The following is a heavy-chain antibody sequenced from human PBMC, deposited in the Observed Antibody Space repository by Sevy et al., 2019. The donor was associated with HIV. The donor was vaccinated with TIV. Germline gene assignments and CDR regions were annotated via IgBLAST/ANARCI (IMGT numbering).Heavy chain of an antibody. CDR2: LSFACGRI. CDR3: AREGCSKPHDY. CDR1: GFTFSKYS. Sequence: WSLRLSCVASGFTFSKYSMSWVRQTPGKGLERVSTLSFACGRINYADSVKGRFTMSRDDSRNTFYLQMDSLRAEDTAIYYCAREGCSKPHDYWGQGTLVTVSS. D-gene: IGHD2-2*01. J-gene: IGHJ4*02. V-gene: IGHV3-23*01.